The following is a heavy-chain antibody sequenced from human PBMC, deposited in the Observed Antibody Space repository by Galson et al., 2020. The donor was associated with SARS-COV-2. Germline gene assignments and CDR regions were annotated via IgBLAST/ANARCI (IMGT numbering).Heavy chain of an antibody. CDR2: INWNGGST. V-gene: IGHV3-20*01. J-gene: IGHJ3*02. CDR1: GFTFDDYG. CDR3: ARDSIWGDSSGYADAFDI. Sequence: GGSLRLSCAASGFTFDDYGMSWVRQAPGKGLEWVSGINWNGGSTGYADSVKGRFTISRDNAKNSLYLQMNSLRAEDTALYHCARDSIWGDSSGYADAFDIWGQGTMVTVSS. D-gene: IGHD3-22*01.